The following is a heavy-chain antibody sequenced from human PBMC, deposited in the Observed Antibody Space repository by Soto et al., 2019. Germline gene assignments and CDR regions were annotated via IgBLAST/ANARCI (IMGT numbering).Heavy chain of an antibody. D-gene: IGHD3-10*01. CDR3: ARHNYGSGSTYFDY. CDR2: IYYSGST. CDR1: GGSISSGDYY. J-gene: IGHJ4*02. Sequence: KASETLSLTCTVSGGSISSGDYYWSWIRQPPGKGLEWIGYIYYSGSTYYNPSLKSRVTISVDTSKNQFSLKLNSMTAADTAVYYCARHNYGSGSTYFDYWGKGTLVTVSS. V-gene: IGHV4-30-4*01.